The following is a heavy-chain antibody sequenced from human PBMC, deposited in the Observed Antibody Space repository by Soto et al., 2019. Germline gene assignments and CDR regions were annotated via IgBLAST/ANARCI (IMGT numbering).Heavy chain of an antibody. CDR2: INAGNGNT. CDR1: GYTFTSYA. J-gene: IGHJ4*02. V-gene: IGHV1-3*01. D-gene: IGHD3-10*01. Sequence: GASVKVSCKASGYTFTSYAMHWVRQAPGQRLEWMGWINAGNGNTKYSQKFQGRVTITRDTSASTAYMELSSLRSEDTAVYYCARDLNYYYGSGSPNFDYWGQGTLVTAPQ. CDR3: ARDLNYYYGSGSPNFDY.